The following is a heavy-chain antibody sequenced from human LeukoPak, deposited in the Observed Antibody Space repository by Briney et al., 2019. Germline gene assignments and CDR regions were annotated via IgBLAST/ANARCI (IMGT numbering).Heavy chain of an antibody. J-gene: IGHJ4*02. Sequence: GGSLRLSCAASGFTFSSYSMTWVRQSPGKGLEWVSSISRNSGYIYYTDSMKGRLTISRDNANNSLYLQMNSLRAEDTAVYYCARDRVNWNYLSSVDYWGQGTLVTVSS. D-gene: IGHD1-7*01. CDR3: ARDRVNWNYLSSVDY. CDR2: ISRNSGYI. V-gene: IGHV3-21*01. CDR1: GFTFSSYS.